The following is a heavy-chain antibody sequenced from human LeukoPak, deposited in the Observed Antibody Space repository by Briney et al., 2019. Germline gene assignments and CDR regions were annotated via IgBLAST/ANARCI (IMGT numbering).Heavy chain of an antibody. CDR1: GFTFNSYA. J-gene: IGHJ3*02. CDR3: AKDLPGEPAFDI. D-gene: IGHD1-1*01. CDR2: ISYDGSNK. Sequence: GGSLRLSCAASGFTFNSYAMHWVRQPPGKGLEWVAVISYDGSNKYYADSVKGRFTISRDNSKNTLYLQMNSLRAEDTAVYYCAKDLPGEPAFDIWGQGTMVTVSS. V-gene: IGHV3-30*04.